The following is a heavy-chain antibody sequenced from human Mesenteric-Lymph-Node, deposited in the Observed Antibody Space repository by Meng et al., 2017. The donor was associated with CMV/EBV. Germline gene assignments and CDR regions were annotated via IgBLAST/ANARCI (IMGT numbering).Heavy chain of an antibody. J-gene: IGHJ5*02. CDR3: AKTGYHYSSGLSDWFDP. D-gene: IGHD3-10*01. CDR1: GFTFNNSA. CDR2: ISVSSVST. V-gene: IGHV3-23*01. Sequence: GESLKISCAASGFTFNNSAMSWVRQAPGKGPEWVSSISVSSVSTYYADSVKGRFTISRDNSKSTLYLQMNSLRAEDTAVYHCAKTGYHYSSGLSDWFDPWGQGNLVTVSS.